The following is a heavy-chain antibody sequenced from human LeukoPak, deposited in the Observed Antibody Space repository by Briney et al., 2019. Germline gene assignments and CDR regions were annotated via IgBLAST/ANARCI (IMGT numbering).Heavy chain of an antibody. CDR1: GFTFSSYS. CDR3: ARDPCSSTSCYAGWFGP. CDR2: ISSSSSTI. J-gene: IGHJ5*02. D-gene: IGHD2-2*01. Sequence: GGSLRLSCAASGFTFSSYSMNWVRQAPGKGLEWVSYISSSSSTIYYADSVKGRFTISRDNAKNSLYLQMNSLRAEDTAVYYCARDPCSSTSCYAGWFGPWGQGTLVTVSS. V-gene: IGHV3-48*01.